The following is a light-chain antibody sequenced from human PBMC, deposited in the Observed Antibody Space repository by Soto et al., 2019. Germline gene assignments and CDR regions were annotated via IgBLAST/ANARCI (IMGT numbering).Light chain of an antibody. Sequence: QSALTQPPSASGSPGQSVTISCTGTSSDVGGYNYVSWYQQHPGKAPKLMIYDVYDRPSGVPDRFSGSKSGNTASLTVSGHPSDDEADYCCRSYTGSSHVFGSGTKLTVL. J-gene: IGLJ1*01. CDR2: DVY. CDR3: RSYTGSSHV. CDR1: SSDVGGYNY. V-gene: IGLV2-8*01.